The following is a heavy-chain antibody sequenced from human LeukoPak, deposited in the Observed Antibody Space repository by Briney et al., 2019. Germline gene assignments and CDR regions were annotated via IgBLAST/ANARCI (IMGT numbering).Heavy chain of an antibody. Sequence: TGGSLRLSCAASGFTFSSYAMSWVRQAPGKGLEWVSVIYSGGSTYYADSVKGRFTISRDNSKNTVDLQMNSLRVEDTAVYYCAMRGNTWYDCWGQGTLVTVSS. CDR1: GFTFSSYA. V-gene: IGHV3-53*01. CDR2: IYSGGST. D-gene: IGHD6-13*01. CDR3: AMRGNTWYDC. J-gene: IGHJ4*02.